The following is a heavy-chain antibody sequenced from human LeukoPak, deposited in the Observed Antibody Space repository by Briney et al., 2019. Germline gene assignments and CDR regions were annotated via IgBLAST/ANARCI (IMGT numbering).Heavy chain of an antibody. D-gene: IGHD3-22*01. CDR1: GGSISSGDYY. V-gene: IGHV4-30-4*08. J-gene: IGHJ4*02. Sequence: SQTLSLTCTVSGGSISSGDYYWSWIRQPPGKGLEWIGYIYYSGSTYYNPSLKSRVTISVDTSKNQFSLKLSSVTAADTAVYYCARDGGPVYYYDSSGYYDYWGQGTLVTVSS. CDR3: ARDGGPVYYYDSSGYYDY. CDR2: IYYSGST.